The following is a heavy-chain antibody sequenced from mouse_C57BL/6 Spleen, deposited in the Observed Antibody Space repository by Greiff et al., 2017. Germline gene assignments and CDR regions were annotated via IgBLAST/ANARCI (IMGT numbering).Heavy chain of an antibody. J-gene: IGHJ4*01. Sequence: VQLQQSGPELVKPGASVKMSCKASGYTFTDYNMHWVKQSHGKSLEWIGYINPNNGGTSYNQKFKGKATLTVNKSSSTAYMELRSLTSEDSAVYYCAKGTTVVEYYAMDYWGQGTSVTVSS. D-gene: IGHD1-1*01. V-gene: IGHV1-22*01. CDR2: INPNNGGT. CDR1: GYTFTDYN. CDR3: AKGTTVVEYYAMDY.